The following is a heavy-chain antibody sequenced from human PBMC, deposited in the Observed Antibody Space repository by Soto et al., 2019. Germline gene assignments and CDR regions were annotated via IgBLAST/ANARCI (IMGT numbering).Heavy chain of an antibody. CDR1: GYSFTNYW. V-gene: IGHV5-51*01. CDR3: ARQDYNYAYFDF. CDR2: IYPGDSDT. D-gene: IGHD5-18*01. J-gene: IGHJ4*02. Sequence: GESVTISCNVSGYSFTNYWIVWVLQMPGKGLEWMGIIYPGDSDTRYSPSFQGQVIISVDQSISTAYLQWSSLQASDTAMYYCARQDYNYAYFDFWGQGTMVTVSS.